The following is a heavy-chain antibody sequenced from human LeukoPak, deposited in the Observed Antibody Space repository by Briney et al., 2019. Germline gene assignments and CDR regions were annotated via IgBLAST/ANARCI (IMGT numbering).Heavy chain of an antibody. CDR3: APETASNRYWFDP. D-gene: IGHD1-14*01. Sequence: SSVTVSCKASGGTFSSYAISWVRQAPGQGLEWMGRIIPIFGTANYAQKFQGRVTITTDESTSTAYMELSSLRSEDAAVYYCAPETASNRYWFDPWGQGTLVTVSS. V-gene: IGHV1-69*05. CDR1: GGTFSSYA. J-gene: IGHJ5*02. CDR2: IIPIFGTA.